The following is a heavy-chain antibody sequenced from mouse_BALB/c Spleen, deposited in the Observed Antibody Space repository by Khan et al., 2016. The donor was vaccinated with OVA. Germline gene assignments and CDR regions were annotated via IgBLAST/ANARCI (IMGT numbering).Heavy chain of an antibody. Sequence: QVQLKESGPELVRPGASVKISCKGSGYTFADYAMHWVKQSHAKSLEWIGVISTYHGNTNYNQKFKGKATMTVDKSSSIAYMELARLTSEDSAVYYCAFGFGSFYVMHYWGQGTSVTVSS. J-gene: IGHJ4*01. CDR1: GYTFADYA. CDR3: AFGFGSFYVMHY. D-gene: IGHD1-1*01. V-gene: IGHV1S137*01. CDR2: ISTYHGNT.